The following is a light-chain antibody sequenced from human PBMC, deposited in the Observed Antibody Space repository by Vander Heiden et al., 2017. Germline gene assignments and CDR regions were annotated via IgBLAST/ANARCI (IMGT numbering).Light chain of an antibody. Sequence: LHITQSPSTLFASVGDKVTITCRATQDITDWLAWYQQRPGEAPRLLIYKASNLESGVPSRFSGSGSGTQFTLTISSLQPDDSATYYCQQCASYYSFGQGTKVEIK. CDR2: KAS. V-gene: IGKV1-5*03. J-gene: IGKJ2*03. CDR1: QDITDW. CDR3: QQCASYYS.